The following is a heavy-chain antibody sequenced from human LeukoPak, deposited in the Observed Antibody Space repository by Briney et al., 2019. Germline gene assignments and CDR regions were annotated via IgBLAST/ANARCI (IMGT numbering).Heavy chain of an antibody. Sequence: SETLSLTCTVSGGSISSYYWSWIRQPPGKGLEWIGYIYYSYTGSTNYNPSLKSRVTISVDTSKNQFSLKLSSVTAADTAVYYCARHALHYYDTSGLDYWGQGTLVTVSS. CDR1: GGSISSYY. CDR2: IYYSYTGST. D-gene: IGHD3-22*01. J-gene: IGHJ4*02. V-gene: IGHV4-59*08. CDR3: ARHALHYYDTSGLDY.